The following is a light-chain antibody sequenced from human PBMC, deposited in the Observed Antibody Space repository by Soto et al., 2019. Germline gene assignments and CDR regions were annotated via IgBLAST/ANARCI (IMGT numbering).Light chain of an antibody. CDR1: SSDVGGYNS. Sequence: QSALTQPASVSGSPGQWITISCTGTSSDVGGYNSVSWYQQHPGKAPKLMIYDVSNRPSGVSNRFSGSKSGNTASLTISGLQAEDEADYYCISYTSSSTLYVFGPGTKLTVL. CDR3: ISYTSSSTLYV. CDR2: DVS. V-gene: IGLV2-14*03. J-gene: IGLJ1*01.